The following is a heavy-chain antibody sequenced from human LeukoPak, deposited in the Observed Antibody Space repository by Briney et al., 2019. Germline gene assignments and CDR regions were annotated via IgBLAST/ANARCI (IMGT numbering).Heavy chain of an antibody. V-gene: IGHV3-30*02. CDR1: GFSFSNYG. Sequence: GGSLRLSCAASGFSFSNYGMHWVRQAPGKGLEWVALIQSDGSKTYSAVSVKGRFTISRDNPRNTLYLQMNRLRPEDTAVYYCAKRYCKSATCRSDMDAWAKGPRSPSP. CDR3: AKRYCKSATCRSDMDA. J-gene: IGHJ6*02. CDR2: IQSDGSKT. D-gene: IGHD2-15*01.